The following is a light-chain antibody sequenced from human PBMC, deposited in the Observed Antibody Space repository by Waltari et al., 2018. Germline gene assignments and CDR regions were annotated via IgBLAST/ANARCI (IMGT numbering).Light chain of an antibody. CDR1: NSDVGSYNY. V-gene: IGLV2-14*01. CDR3: SSYAGNDLVI. J-gene: IGLJ2*01. Sequence: QSALTQPASVSGSPGQSITISCTGTNSDVGSYNYVSWYQQHPGKAPKLMIDEVTNRPSGLSNRVSGSKSGNTASLTITELQAEDEADYYCSSYAGNDLVIFGGGTKLTVL. CDR2: EVT.